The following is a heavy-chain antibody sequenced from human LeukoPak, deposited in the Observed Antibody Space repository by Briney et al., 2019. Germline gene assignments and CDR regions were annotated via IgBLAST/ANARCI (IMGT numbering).Heavy chain of an antibody. V-gene: IGHV3-64*01. CDR1: GFTFSSYA. J-gene: IGHJ4*02. Sequence: GGSLRLPCAASGFTFSSYAMHWVRQAPGKGLEYVSAISSNGGSTYYANSVKGRFTISRDNSKNTLYLQMGSLRAEDMAVYYCARPAQYCSSTSCYSDYFDYWGQGTLVTVSS. D-gene: IGHD2-2*01. CDR2: ISSNGGST. CDR3: ARPAQYCSSTSCYSDYFDY.